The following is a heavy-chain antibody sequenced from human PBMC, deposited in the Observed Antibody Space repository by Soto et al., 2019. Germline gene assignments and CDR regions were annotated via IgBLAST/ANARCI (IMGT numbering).Heavy chain of an antibody. CDR1: GYTFTNYY. D-gene: IGHD3-10*01. CDR3: ATGRRYYYGSGSYYQHDY. J-gene: IGHJ4*02. Sequence: AASVKVSCKASGYTFTNYYMHWVRQAPGKGLEWMGGFDPEDGETIYAQKFQGRVTMTEDTSTDTAYMELSSLRSEDTAVYYCATGRRYYYGSGSYYQHDYWGQGTLVTVSS. V-gene: IGHV1-24*01. CDR2: FDPEDGET.